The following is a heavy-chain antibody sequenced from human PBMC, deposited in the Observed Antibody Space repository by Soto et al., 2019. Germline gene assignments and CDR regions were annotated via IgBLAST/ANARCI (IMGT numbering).Heavy chain of an antibody. Sequence: AGGSLRLSCTASGFTFGDYAMSWVRQAPGKGLEWVGFIRSKAYGGTTEYAASVKGRFTISRDDSKSIAYLQMNSLKTEDTAVYYCTRESSLIFGVVITYYYYGMDVWGQGTTVTVSS. J-gene: IGHJ6*02. D-gene: IGHD3-3*01. CDR1: GFTFGDYA. CDR3: TRESSLIFGVVITYYYYGMDV. CDR2: IRSKAYGGTT. V-gene: IGHV3-49*04.